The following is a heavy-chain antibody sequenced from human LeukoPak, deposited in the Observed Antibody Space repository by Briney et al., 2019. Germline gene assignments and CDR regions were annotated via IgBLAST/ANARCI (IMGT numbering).Heavy chain of an antibody. Sequence: SVKVSCKASGGTFSSYAISWVRRAPGQGLEWMGGIIPIFGTANYAQKFQGRVTITADESTSTAYMELSSLRSEDTAVYYCARDGNIVANRAPYYFDYWGQGTLVTVSS. CDR2: IIPIFGTA. V-gene: IGHV1-69*13. CDR3: ARDGNIVANRAPYYFDY. CDR1: GGTFSSYA. D-gene: IGHD5-12*01. J-gene: IGHJ4*02.